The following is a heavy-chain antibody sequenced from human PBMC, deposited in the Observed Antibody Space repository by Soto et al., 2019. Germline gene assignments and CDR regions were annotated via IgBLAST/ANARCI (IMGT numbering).Heavy chain of an antibody. CDR3: ARDFSTPITGTTSYYFDY. D-gene: IGHD1-20*01. CDR1: GYSMSSGYS. V-gene: IGHV4-38-2*02. J-gene: IGHJ4*02. CDR2: IYHSEST. Sequence: SETLSLTCAVSGYSMSSGYSWGWIRQPPGKGLGWIGSIYHSESTYYNPSLKSRVTISVDTSKNQFSLKLSSVTAADTAVYYCARDFSTPITGTTSYYFDYWGQGTLVTVSS.